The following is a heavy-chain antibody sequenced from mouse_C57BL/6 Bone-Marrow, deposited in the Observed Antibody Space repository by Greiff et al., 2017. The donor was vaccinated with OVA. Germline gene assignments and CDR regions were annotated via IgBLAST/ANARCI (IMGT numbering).Heavy chain of an antibody. CDR1: GYAFSSSW. CDR2: IYPGDGDT. CDR3: ARSDSSGYVYFDY. D-gene: IGHD3-2*02. Sequence: VQLQQSGPELVKPGASVKISCKASGYAFSSSWMNWVKQRPGKGLEWIGRIYPGDGDTNYNGKFKGKATLTADKSSSTAYMQLSSLTSEDSAVYFCARSDSSGYVYFDYWGQGTTLTVSS. J-gene: IGHJ2*01. V-gene: IGHV1-82*01.